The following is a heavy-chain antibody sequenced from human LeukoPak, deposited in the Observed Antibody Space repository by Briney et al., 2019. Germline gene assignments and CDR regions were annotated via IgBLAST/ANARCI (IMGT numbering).Heavy chain of an antibody. CDR2: IYYSGST. CDR1: GGSISSNY. CDR3: ARDTMAGSYYYGMDV. J-gene: IGHJ6*02. Sequence: PSETLSLTCSVSGGSISSNYWSWIRQPPGKGLEWIGYIYYSGSTNYNPSLKSRVTISVDTSKNQFSLKLRSVTAADTAVYYCARDTMAGSYYYGMDVWGQGTTASVSS. V-gene: IGHV4-59*01. D-gene: IGHD3-10*01.